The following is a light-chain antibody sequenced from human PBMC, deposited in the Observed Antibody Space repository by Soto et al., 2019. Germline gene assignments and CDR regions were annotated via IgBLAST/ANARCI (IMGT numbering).Light chain of an antibody. V-gene: IGLV2-14*01. CDR1: SSDVGGYNY. CDR3: SSYSSSGTLYV. CDR2: DVN. Sequence: QSALTQPASVSGSPGQSITISCTGTSSDVGGYNYVSWYQHHPGKAPKLMIYDVNNRPSGISNSFFGSKSGNTASLTISGLQTEDEADYYCSSYSSSGTLYVFGTGTKLTVL. J-gene: IGLJ1*01.